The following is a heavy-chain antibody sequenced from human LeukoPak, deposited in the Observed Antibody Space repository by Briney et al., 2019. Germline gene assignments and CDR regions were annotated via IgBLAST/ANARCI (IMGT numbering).Heavy chain of an antibody. Sequence: PWETLSLTCTVSGGSISSYYWSWIRQPPGKGLEWIGYIYYSGSTNYNPTLKSRVTISVDTSKNQFSLKLSSVTAADTAVYYCARRLRLDWFDPWGQGTLVTVSS. CDR2: IYYSGST. V-gene: IGHV4-59*08. D-gene: IGHD6-19*01. CDR3: ARRLRLDWFDP. CDR1: GGSISSYY. J-gene: IGHJ5*02.